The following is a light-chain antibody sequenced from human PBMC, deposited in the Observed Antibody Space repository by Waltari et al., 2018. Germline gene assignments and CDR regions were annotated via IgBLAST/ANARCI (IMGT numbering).Light chain of an antibody. Sequence: QSALTQPASVSGSPGQSISISCSGTGSGLGASDYLSWYQLHPGEAPQVIIYDVTNRAAGVSHRFSAAKSTNTASLSISGLQPEDEADYYCSSQTLDGVVLFGGGTKLTVL. CDR1: GSGLGASDY. CDR3: SSQTLDGVVL. J-gene: IGLJ2*01. V-gene: IGLV2-14*03. CDR2: DVT.